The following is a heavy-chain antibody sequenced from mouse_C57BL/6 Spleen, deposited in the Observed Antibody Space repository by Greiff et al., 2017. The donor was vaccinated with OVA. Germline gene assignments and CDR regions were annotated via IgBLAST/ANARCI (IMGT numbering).Heavy chain of an antibody. CDR2: ISSGSSTI. V-gene: IGHV5-17*01. J-gene: IGHJ2*01. D-gene: IGHD1-1*01. Sequence: EVKLQESGGGLVKPGGSLKLSCAASGFTFSDYGMHWVRQAPEKGLEWVAYISSGSSTIYYADTVKGRFTISRDNAKNTLFLQMTSLRSEDTAMYYCAIGSSYDYFDYWGQGTTLTVSS. CDR3: AIGSSYDYFDY. CDR1: GFTFSDYG.